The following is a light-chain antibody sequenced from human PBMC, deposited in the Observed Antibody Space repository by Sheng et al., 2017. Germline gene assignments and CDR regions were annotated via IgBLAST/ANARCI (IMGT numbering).Light chain of an antibody. CDR1: QSVSSSH. Sequence: EIVLTQSPGTLSLSPGDRATLSCRASQSVSSSHLAWYQQKPGQAPRLLIYGASRRATGIPDRFSGSGSGTDFTLTISRLEPEDFAVYYCQQYGISPSWTFGQGTKVEIK. CDR3: QQYGISPSWT. J-gene: IGKJ1*01. V-gene: IGKV3-20*01. CDR2: GAS.